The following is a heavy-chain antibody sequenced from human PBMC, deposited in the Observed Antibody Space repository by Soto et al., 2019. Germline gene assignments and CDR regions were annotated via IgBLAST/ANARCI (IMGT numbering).Heavy chain of an antibody. CDR2: ISARGGST. CDR1: GFTFSNYA. V-gene: IGHV3-23*01. J-gene: IGHJ4*02. D-gene: IGHD6-19*01. CDR3: ANRHSSGFDY. Sequence: EVQLLESGGGLVQPGGSLRLSCAASGFTFSNYAMSGVRQAPGKGLEWLSSISARGGSTYYADSVKGRFTISRDNSKDTLYLQMYSLRSEDTALYYCANRHSSGFDYWGQGTLVTVSS.